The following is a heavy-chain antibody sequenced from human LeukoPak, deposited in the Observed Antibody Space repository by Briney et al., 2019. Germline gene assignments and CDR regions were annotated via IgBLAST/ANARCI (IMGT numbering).Heavy chain of an antibody. CDR3: ARASSSGWYGGSDETYYFDY. J-gene: IGHJ4*02. V-gene: IGHV3-48*03. CDR1: GFTFSSYE. Sequence: AGGSLRLSCAASGFTFSSYEMNWVRQAPGKGLEWVSYISSSGSTIYYADSVKGRFTISRDNAKNSLYLQMNSLRAEDTAVYYCARASSSGWYGGSDETYYFDYWGQGTLVTVSS. D-gene: IGHD6-19*01. CDR2: ISSSGSTI.